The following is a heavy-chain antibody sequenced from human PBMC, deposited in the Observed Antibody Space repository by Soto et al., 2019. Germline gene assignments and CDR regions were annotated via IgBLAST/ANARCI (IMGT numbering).Heavy chain of an antibody. CDR2: IYSGGST. CDR1: GFTVSSNY. D-gene: IGHD2-15*01. Sequence: RGSLRLSCAASGFTVSSNYMSWVRQAPGKGLEWVSVIYSGGSTYYADSVKGRFTISRDNSKNTLYLQMNSLRAEDTAVYYCARDRCSGGSCFLFDYWGQGTLVTVSS. CDR3: ARDRCSGGSCFLFDY. J-gene: IGHJ4*02. V-gene: IGHV3-53*01.